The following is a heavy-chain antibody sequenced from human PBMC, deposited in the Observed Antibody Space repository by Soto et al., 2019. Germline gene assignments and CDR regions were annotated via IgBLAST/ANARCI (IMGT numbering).Heavy chain of an antibody. CDR1: GYTFTSYD. D-gene: IGHD3-10*01. V-gene: IGHV1-8*01. Sequence: AAVKVSCKASGYTFTSYDINWVRQATGQGLEWMGWMNPNSGNTGYAQKFQGRVTMTRNTSISTAYMELSSLRSEDTAVYYCARGVTMVRGVIDWFDPWGQGTLVTVSS. CDR3: ARGVTMVRGVIDWFDP. J-gene: IGHJ5*02. CDR2: MNPNSGNT.